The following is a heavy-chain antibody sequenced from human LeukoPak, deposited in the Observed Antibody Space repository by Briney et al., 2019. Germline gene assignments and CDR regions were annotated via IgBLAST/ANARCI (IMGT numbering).Heavy chain of an antibody. J-gene: IGHJ4*02. V-gene: IGHV1-3*01. CDR3: ARAFIRYFDPFDY. D-gene: IGHD3-9*01. CDR2: INAGNGNT. CDR1: GYSFTNYA. Sequence: ASVKVSCKASGYSFTNYAMHWVRQAPGQRLEWMGWINAGNGNTKYSQKFQGRVTITRDTSASTAYMEVSSLRSEDTAVYYCARAFIRYFDPFDYWGQGTLVTVSS.